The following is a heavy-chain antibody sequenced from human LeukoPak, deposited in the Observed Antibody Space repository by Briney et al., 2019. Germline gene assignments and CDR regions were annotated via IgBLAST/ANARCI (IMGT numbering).Heavy chain of an antibody. CDR3: AREDYYDSSGSRAFDI. CDR2: IYYSGGT. CDR1: GGSISSGDYY. J-gene: IGHJ3*02. D-gene: IGHD3-22*01. Sequence: PSETLSLTCTVPGGSISSGDYYWSWIRQPPGKGLEWIGYIYYSGGTYYNPSLKSRVTISVDTSKNQFSLKLSSVTAADTAVYYCAREDYYDSSGSRAFDIWGQGTMVTVSS. V-gene: IGHV4-30-4*01.